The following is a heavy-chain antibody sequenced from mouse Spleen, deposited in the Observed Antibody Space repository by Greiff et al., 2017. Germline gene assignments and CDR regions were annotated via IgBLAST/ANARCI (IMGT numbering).Heavy chain of an antibody. CDR3: ARSSHYYGRGSYAMDY. CDR2: ISTYYGDA. CDR1: GYTFTDYA. D-gene: IGHD1-1*01. J-gene: IGHJ4*01. Sequence: QVQLQQSGAELVRPGVSVKISCKGSGYTFTDYAMHWVKQSHAKSLEWIGVISTYYGDASYNQKFKGKATMTVDKSSSTAYMELARLTSEDSAIYYCARSSHYYGRGSYAMDYWGQGTSVTVSS. V-gene: IGHV1S137*01.